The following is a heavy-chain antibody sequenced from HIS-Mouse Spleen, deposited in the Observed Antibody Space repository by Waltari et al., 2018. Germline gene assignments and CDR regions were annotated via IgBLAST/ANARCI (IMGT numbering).Heavy chain of an antibody. Sequence: QVQLQQWGAGLLKPSETLSLTCAVYGGSFSGYYWSWIRQPPGKGLEWIGEINHSGSTNYNPSLKSRVTISVDTSKNQFSLKLSSVTAADTAVYYCASVAPNWNDGGFDYWGQGTLVTVSS. CDR1: GGSFSGYY. D-gene: IGHD1-20*01. V-gene: IGHV4-34*01. CDR2: INHSGST. CDR3: ASVAPNWNDGGFDY. J-gene: IGHJ4*02.